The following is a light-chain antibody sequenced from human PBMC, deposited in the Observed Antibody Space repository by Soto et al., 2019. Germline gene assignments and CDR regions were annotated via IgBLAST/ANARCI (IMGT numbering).Light chain of an antibody. CDR2: KAS. CDR1: QNINPW. J-gene: IGKJ1*01. CDR3: LQYNTTPWT. V-gene: IGKV1-5*03. Sequence: DIQMTQSPSTLSASVGDRVTITCRASQNINPWLARYQQKPGKPPNLLIYKASSLESGVLARFSASESGTEFNLTINSLQPDAFPTYYCLQYNTTPWTFGQWTKVKIK.